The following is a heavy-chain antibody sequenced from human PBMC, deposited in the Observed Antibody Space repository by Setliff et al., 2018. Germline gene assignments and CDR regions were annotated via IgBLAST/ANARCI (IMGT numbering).Heavy chain of an antibody. CDR3: ARQGCSGGSCYSPWYYYYYMDV. CDR2: IYYSGST. D-gene: IGHD2-15*01. J-gene: IGHJ6*03. V-gene: IGHV4-39*01. CDR1: GGSISSSSYY. Sequence: PSETLSLTCTVSGGSISSSSYYWGWIRQPPGKGLEWIGSIYYSGSTYYNPSLKSRVTISVDTSKNQFSLKLSSVTAADTAVYYCARQGCSGGSCYSPWYYYYYMDVWGKGTTVTVSS.